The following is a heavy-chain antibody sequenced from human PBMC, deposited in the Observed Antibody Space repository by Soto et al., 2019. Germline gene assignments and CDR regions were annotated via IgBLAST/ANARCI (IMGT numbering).Heavy chain of an antibody. CDR1: GFTFSSYA. Sequence: QMQLVESGGGVVQPGRSQRLSCAASGFTFSSYAMHWVRQAPGQGLEWVAVISYDGSNAYYADSVKGRFTISRDNSKNTLYLQISSLRAEDTAVYYCARAAPQHFNWFDPWGQGTLVTVSS. CDR2: ISYDGSNA. CDR3: ARAAPQHFNWFDP. D-gene: IGHD6-25*01. J-gene: IGHJ5*02. V-gene: IGHV3-30-3*01.